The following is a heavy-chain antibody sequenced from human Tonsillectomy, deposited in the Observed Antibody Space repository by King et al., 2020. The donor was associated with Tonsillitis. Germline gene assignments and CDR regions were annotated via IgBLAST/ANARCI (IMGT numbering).Heavy chain of an antibody. V-gene: IGHV1-69*01. J-gene: IGHJ4*02. D-gene: IGHD6-6*01. Sequence: VQLVESGAEVKKPGSSVKVSCKASGCTFISYAISCVRRAPGQGLDWLGVFIPIFGTANYAQKFQGRGPSTADESTSTAYMELSSLRSEDTAVYYCARAKEHDGIAPLGYWGQGTLVTVSS. CDR1: GCTFISYA. CDR3: ARAKEHDGIAPLGY. CDR2: FIPIFGTA.